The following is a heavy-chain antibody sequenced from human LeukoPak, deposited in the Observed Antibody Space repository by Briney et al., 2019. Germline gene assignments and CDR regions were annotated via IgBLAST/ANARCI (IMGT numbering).Heavy chain of an antibody. CDR3: AKLSTSPYYIDY. J-gene: IGHJ4*02. V-gene: IGHV3-23*01. D-gene: IGHD2-2*01. Sequence: GGSLRLSCAASGFTSSSYGMSWVRQAPGKGLEWVSAISASGTGTYFADSVKGRFTISRDNSKNTLYLQMNSLRAEDTAVYYCAKLSTSPYYIDYWGQGTLVTVSS. CDR1: GFTSSSYG. CDR2: ISASGTGT.